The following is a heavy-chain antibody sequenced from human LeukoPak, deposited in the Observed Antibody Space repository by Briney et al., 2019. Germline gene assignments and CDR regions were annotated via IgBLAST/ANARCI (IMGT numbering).Heavy chain of an antibody. J-gene: IGHJ4*02. CDR3: ARHADSSSSYYFDF. V-gene: IGHV5-51*01. Sequence: GESLKISWKVSGYMFNIYWIGWVRQLSGRGPEWMGIIYPGDSDISYSPSFQGQVNISADKSISTAYLQWSSLKASDTAMNYCARHADSSSSYYFDFWGQGTLVTVSS. D-gene: IGHD6-6*01. CDR1: GYMFNIYW. CDR2: IYPGDSDI.